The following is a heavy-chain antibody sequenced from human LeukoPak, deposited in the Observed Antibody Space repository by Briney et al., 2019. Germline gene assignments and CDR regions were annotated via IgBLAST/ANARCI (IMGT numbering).Heavy chain of an antibody. CDR2: ISSSSSYI. D-gene: IGHD1-1*01. V-gene: IGHV3-21*01. CDR3: ARDGNGLFDY. CDR1: GFTFSSYS. J-gene: IGHJ4*02. Sequence: PGGSLRPSCAASGFTFSSYSMNWVRQAPGKGLEWVSSISSSSSYIYYADSVKGRFTISRDNAKNSLYLQMNSPRAEDMAVYYCARDGNGLFDYWGQGTLVTVSS.